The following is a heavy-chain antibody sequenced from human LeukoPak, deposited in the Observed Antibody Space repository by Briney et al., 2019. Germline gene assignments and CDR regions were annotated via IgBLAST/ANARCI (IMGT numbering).Heavy chain of an antibody. CDR2: INWNGGNS. V-gene: IGHV3-20*04. CDR3: ARDGNYGSGSYTPRLYYYYNMDV. D-gene: IGHD3-10*01. Sequence: GGSVRLSCAASGFTFDDYGMSWVRQAPGKGLEWVSGINWNGGNSVYADSVKGRFTISRDNAKNSLYLQMNSLRAEDTALYYCARDGNYGSGSYTPRLYYYYNMDVWGKGTTVTVSS. J-gene: IGHJ6*03. CDR1: GFTFDDYG.